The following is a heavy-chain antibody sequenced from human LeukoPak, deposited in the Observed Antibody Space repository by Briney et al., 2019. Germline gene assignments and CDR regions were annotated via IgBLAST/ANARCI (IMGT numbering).Heavy chain of an antibody. Sequence: ASVKVSCKASGYTFTDYYMHWVQQAPGKGLEWMGRVDPEDGETIYAEKFQGRVTITADTSTDTAYMELSSLRSEDTAVYYCATLYRYSSSPRGYYYYYMDVWGKGTTVTVSS. CDR1: GYTFTDYY. CDR2: VDPEDGET. D-gene: IGHD6-6*01. J-gene: IGHJ6*03. V-gene: IGHV1-69-2*01. CDR3: ATLYRYSSSPRGYYYYYMDV.